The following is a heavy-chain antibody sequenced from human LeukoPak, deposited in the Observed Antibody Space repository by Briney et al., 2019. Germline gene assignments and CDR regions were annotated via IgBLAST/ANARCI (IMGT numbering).Heavy chain of an antibody. D-gene: IGHD1-1*01. J-gene: IGHJ3*02. V-gene: IGHV3-7*03. CDR3: AKDIGSETTGMAVGAFDI. Sequence: GGSLRLSCAASGFTFSSYWMSWVRQAPGKGLQWVAKIKPDGSAKYYVDSVKGRFTISRDNAKNSLYLQMNSLRAEDTALYYCAKDIGSETTGMAVGAFDIWGQGTMVTVSS. CDR1: GFTFSSYW. CDR2: IKPDGSAK.